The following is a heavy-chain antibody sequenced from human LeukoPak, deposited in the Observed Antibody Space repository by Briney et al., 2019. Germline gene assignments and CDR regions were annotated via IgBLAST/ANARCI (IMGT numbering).Heavy chain of an antibody. CDR2: VSTSGSTI. D-gene: IGHD1-26*01. Sequence: GGSLRLSCAASGFTFSTYEMNWVRQAPGEGLEWVSYVSTSGSTIFYADSVKGRFTISRDNAKNSLYLQMNSLRAEDTAVYYCVREMGARLFQYWGQGTLVTVSS. V-gene: IGHV3-48*03. CDR3: VREMGARLFQY. CDR1: GFTFSTYE. J-gene: IGHJ1*01.